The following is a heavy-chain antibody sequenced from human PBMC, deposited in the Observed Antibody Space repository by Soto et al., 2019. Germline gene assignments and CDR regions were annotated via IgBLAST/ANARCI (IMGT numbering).Heavy chain of an antibody. V-gene: IGHV3-23*01. CDR1: GFTFSNYA. J-gene: IGHJ4*02. CDR2: ITGSGETT. CDR3: AKGAYSGDWSYYFDD. Sequence: GGSLRLSXAASGFTFSNYAMTWVLQAPGKRLQWISSITGSGETTYYADSVKGRFTISRDNSKNTVYLQMNSLRAEDSAVFYCAKGAYSGDWSYYFDDWGRGTLVTVSS. D-gene: IGHD2-21*02.